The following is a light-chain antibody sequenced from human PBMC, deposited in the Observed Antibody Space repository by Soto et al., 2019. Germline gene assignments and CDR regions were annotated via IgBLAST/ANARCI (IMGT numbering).Light chain of an antibody. V-gene: IGKV1-39*01. CDR3: QQRYNSPFT. CDR2: AAS. J-gene: IGKJ5*01. CDR1: ENINKY. Sequence: DIKMTQSPCSLSASAGGRVTITCRATENINKYVSWYQHQPGKAPILLIYAASNLQGGGPSRFSGSGSGTHFPLTISSLQPEDFATYYCQQRYNSPFTFGPGTRREIK.